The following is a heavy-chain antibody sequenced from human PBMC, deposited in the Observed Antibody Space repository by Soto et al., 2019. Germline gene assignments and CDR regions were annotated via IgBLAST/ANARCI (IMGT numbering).Heavy chain of an antibody. CDR2: IIPIFGTA. D-gene: IGHD2-2*01. V-gene: IGHV1-69*06. Sequence: SVKVSCKASGGTFSMYAISCVLQSALQGLEWMGGIIPIFGTANYAQKFQGRVTITADKSTSTAYMELSSLRSEDTAVYYCARDLGLYCSSTSCYYGMDVWGQGTTVTVSS. CDR3: ARDLGLYCSSTSCYYGMDV. CDR1: GGTFSMYA. J-gene: IGHJ6*02.